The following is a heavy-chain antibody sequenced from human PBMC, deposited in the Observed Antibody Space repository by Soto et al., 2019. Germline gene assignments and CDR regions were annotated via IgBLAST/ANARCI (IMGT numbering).Heavy chain of an antibody. V-gene: IGHV4-31*03. D-gene: IGHD3-10*01. Sequence: PSETLSLTCTVSGGSISSGGYYWSRIRQHPGKGLEWIGYIYYSGSTYYNPSLKSRVTISVDTSKNQFSLKLSSVTAADTAVYYCARALRITMAPGAFDIWGQGTMVTVSS. CDR3: ARALRITMAPGAFDI. CDR1: GGSISSGGYY. J-gene: IGHJ3*02. CDR2: IYYSGST.